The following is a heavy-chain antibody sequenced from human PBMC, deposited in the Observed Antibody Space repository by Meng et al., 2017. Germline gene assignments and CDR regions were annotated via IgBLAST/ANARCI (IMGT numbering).Heavy chain of an antibody. CDR1: GFTFNNYW. CDR3: LDEAPRSDY. Sequence: VQLVEPGGGLFQPGGSLRLSCAASGFTFNNYWMHWVRQVPGKGLVWVSRISGDGSITNYADSVKGRFTISRDNAKNTLYLQMNSLRPEDTAVYYCLDEAPRSDYWGQGSLVTVSS. V-gene: IGHV3-74*01. CDR2: ISGDGSIT. D-gene: IGHD1-1*01. J-gene: IGHJ4*02.